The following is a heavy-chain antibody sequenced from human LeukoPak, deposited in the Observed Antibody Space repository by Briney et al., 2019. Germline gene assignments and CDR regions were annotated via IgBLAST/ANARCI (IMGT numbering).Heavy chain of an antibody. CDR3: ARVGSYQEYYFDN. V-gene: IGHV1-69*02. CDR2: IIPILGIA. J-gene: IGHJ4*02. D-gene: IGHD1-26*01. CDR1: GGTFSSYT. Sequence: SVTVSFKASGGTFSSYTSSWVRQAPGQGLEWMGRIIPILGIANYAQKFQGRVTITADKSTSTAYMELSSLRSQDTAVYYCARVGSYQEYYFDNWGQGTLVTVSS.